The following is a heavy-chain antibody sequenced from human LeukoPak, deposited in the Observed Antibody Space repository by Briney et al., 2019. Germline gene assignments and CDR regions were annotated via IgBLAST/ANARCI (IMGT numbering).Heavy chain of an antibody. CDR2: INTNTGNP. V-gene: IGHV7-4-1*02. Sequence: ASVKVSCKASGYTFTSYAMNWVRQAPGQGLEWMGWINTNTGNPTYAQGFTGRFVFSLDTSVSTAYLQISSLKAEDTAVYYCARTYYYGSGSYYNVNYYYYMDVWGKGTTVTVSS. CDR3: ARTYYYGSGSYYNVNYYYYMDV. J-gene: IGHJ6*03. D-gene: IGHD3-10*01. CDR1: GYTFTSYA.